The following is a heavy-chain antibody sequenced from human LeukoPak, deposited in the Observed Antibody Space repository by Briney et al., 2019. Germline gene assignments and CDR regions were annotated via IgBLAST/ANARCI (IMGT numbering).Heavy chain of an antibody. CDR3: ARGYDYVWGSPYGDYPYFDY. V-gene: IGHV4-59*01. CDR1: GGSINSYY. J-gene: IGHJ4*02. Sequence: PSETLSLTCTVSGGSINSYYWSWIRQPPGKGLEWIGYIYYSGSTNYNPSLKSRVTISVDTSKNQFSLKLSSVTAADTAVYYCARGYDYVWGSPYGDYPYFDYWGQGTLVTVSS. D-gene: IGHD3-16*01. CDR2: IYYSGST.